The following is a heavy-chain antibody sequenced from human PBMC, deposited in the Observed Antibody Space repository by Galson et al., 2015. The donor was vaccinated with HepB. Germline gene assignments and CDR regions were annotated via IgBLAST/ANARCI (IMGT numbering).Heavy chain of an antibody. J-gene: IGHJ4*02. V-gene: IGHV1-69*04. CDR1: GGTFSSYT. Sequence: SVKVSCKASGGTFSSYTISWVRQAPGQGLEWMGRIIPILGIANYAQKFQGRVTITADKSTSTAYMELSSLRSEDTAVYYCARDIDGDYGGKPRGPFDYWGQGTLVTVSS. CDR3: ARDIDGDYGGKPRGPFDY. CDR2: IIPILGIA. D-gene: IGHD4-23*01.